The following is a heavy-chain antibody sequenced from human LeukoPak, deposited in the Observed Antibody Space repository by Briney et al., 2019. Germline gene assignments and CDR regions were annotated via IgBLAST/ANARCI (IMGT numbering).Heavy chain of an antibody. V-gene: IGHV3-48*01. J-gene: IGHJ4*02. CDR2: ISDSNIA. D-gene: IGHD4-23*01. CDR1: GFTFSSYS. Sequence: PGGSLRLSCAASGFTFSSYSMNWVRQAPGKGLEWVSYISDSNIAYADSVKGRFTITRDNGKNSLYLQMNSLRAEDTAVYYCARDSRWSFDYWGQGTLVTVSS. CDR3: ARDSRWSFDY.